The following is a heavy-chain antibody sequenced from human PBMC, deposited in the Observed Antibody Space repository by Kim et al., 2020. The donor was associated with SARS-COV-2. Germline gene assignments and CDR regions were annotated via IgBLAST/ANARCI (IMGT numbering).Heavy chain of an antibody. D-gene: IGHD3-22*01. CDR3: AREGTDSSGYYEVGHHYFDY. V-gene: IGHV3-30*07. Sequence: RFTIARDNSKNTLYLQMNSLRAEDTAVYYCAREGTDSSGYYEVGHHYFDYWGQGTLVTVSS. J-gene: IGHJ4*02.